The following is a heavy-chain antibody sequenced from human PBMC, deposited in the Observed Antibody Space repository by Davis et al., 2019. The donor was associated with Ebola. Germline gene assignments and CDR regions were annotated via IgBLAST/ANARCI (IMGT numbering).Heavy chain of an antibody. J-gene: IGHJ4*02. CDR3: ARIDRRTTVTTRY. Sequence: GESLKISCKGSGYSFTSYWISWVRQMPGKGLEWMGRIDPSDSYTNYSPSFQGHVTISADKSISIAYLQWSSLKASDTAMYYCARIDRRTTVTTRYWGQGTLVTVSS. CDR2: IDPSDSYT. CDR1: GYSFTSYW. D-gene: IGHD4-17*01. V-gene: IGHV5-10-1*01.